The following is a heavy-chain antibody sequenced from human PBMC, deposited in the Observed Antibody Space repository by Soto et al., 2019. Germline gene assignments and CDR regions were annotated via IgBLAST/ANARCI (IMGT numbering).Heavy chain of an antibody. V-gene: IGHV1-46*01. D-gene: IGHD6-13*01. J-gene: IGHJ4*02. Sequence: HVQLVQSGAEVKKPGASVKVSCKASGYTFTSYYMHWVRQAPGQGLEWMGIINPSGGSTSYAQKLQGRVTMTMDTSTSTVYMELSSLRSEDTDVSYCARDVAAGYIRYYFDYWGQGTLVTVS. CDR1: GYTFTSYY. CDR3: ARDVAAGYIRYYFDY. CDR2: INPSGGST.